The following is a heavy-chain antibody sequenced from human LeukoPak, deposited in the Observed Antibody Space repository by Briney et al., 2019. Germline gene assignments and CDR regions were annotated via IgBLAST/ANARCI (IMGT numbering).Heavy chain of an antibody. CDR1: GGSFSGYY. D-gene: IGHD3-10*01. V-gene: IGHV4-34*01. Sequence: SETLSLTCAVYGGSFSGYYWSWIRQPPGKGLEWIGEIDHSGSTNYNPSLKSRVTISVDTSKNQFSLKLSSVTAADTAVYYCARGSGSPPHYYGMDVWGQGTTVTVSS. J-gene: IGHJ6*02. CDR2: IDHSGST. CDR3: ARGSGSPPHYYGMDV.